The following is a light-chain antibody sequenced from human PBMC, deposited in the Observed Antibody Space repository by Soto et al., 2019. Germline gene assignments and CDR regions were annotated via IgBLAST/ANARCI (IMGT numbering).Light chain of an antibody. V-gene: IGLV2-8*01. Sequence: QSVLTQPPSASGSPGQSVTISCTGTSSDVGGYNYVSWYQQHPGKAPKLMIYEVSKLPSGVPDRFSGSKSGNTASLTVSGLQAEYEADYYCSSYAVSNNYFFGTGTKVTVL. CDR3: SSYAVSNNYF. CDR2: EVS. J-gene: IGLJ1*01. CDR1: SSDVGGYNY.